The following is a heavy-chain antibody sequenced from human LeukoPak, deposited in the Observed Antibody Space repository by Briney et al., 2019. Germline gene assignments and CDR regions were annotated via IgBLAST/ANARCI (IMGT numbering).Heavy chain of an antibody. CDR2: IAGSSSTI. CDR1: GFTFSPYS. V-gene: IGHV3-48*01. D-gene: IGHD1-20*01. CDR3: AKVKWKLIGYFDY. J-gene: IGHJ4*02. Sequence: PGGSLRLSCAASGFTFSPYSMNWVRQAPGKGLEWVSYIAGSSSTIYYADSVKDRFAISRDNAKNSLYLQMNSLRAEDTAVYFCAKVKWKLIGYFDYWGQGTLVTVSS.